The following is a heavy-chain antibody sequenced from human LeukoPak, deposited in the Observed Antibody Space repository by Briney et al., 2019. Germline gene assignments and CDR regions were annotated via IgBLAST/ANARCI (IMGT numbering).Heavy chain of an antibody. Sequence: XGTLSLTCTVSGGSISTYYWNWIRQPPGKGLEWIGYIYHSGSTNYNPSLQSRVTISVDTSKNQFSLNLNSVTAADTAVYYCARGGAARLHFQNWGQGTLVTVSS. V-gene: IGHV4-59*01. CDR3: ARGGAARLHFQN. CDR1: GGSISTYY. J-gene: IGHJ1*01. CDR2: IYHSGST. D-gene: IGHD6-6*01.